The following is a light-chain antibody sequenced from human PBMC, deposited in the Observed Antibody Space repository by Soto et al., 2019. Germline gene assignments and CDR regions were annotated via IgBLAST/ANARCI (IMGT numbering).Light chain of an antibody. J-gene: IGLJ1*01. Sequence: QSVLTQPRSVSGSPGQSVTISCTGTSSDVGGYNYVSWYQQHPGKAPKLMIYDVSKRPSGVPDRFFGSKSGNTASLTISGLQAEDEADYYCCSYAGSYTYVFATGTKLTVL. V-gene: IGLV2-11*01. CDR3: CSYAGSYTYV. CDR1: SSDVGGYNY. CDR2: DVS.